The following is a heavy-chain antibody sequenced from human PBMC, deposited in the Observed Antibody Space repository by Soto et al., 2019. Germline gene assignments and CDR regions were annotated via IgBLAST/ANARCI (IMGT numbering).Heavy chain of an antibody. CDR3: VKGGQWLAPLES. CDR1: EFTLPDSA. V-gene: IGHV3-20*04. D-gene: IGHD6-19*01. CDR2: ITSKGGTK. J-gene: IGHJ5*02. Sequence: EGQLVESGGGVVRPGGSLRLSCATSEFTLPDSAMTWVRQAPGRGLEWVSSITSKGGTKAYADSVKGRFTNSRDNAKTSLDLQMNSLRVEDTALYYCVKGGQWLAPLESWGQGTLVTFSS.